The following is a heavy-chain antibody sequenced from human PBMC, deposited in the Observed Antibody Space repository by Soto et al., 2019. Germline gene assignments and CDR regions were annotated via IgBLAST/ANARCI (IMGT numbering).Heavy chain of an antibody. CDR1: GGSFSAYY. V-gene: IGHV4-34*01. CDR2: ISHSGSA. Sequence: PSETLSLTCAVYGGSFSAYYWSWIRQPPGKGLEWIGEISHSGSANYNPSLKSRVTISVDTSKNQFSLKLTSVTAADTAVYSCARLGCIGTNCDVLDHWGLGTLVTVSS. CDR3: ARLGCIGTNCDVLDH. J-gene: IGHJ4*02. D-gene: IGHD2-2*01.